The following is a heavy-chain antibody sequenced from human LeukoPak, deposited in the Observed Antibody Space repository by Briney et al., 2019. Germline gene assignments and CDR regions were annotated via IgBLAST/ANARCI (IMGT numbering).Heavy chain of an antibody. CDR3: AAGGYYGLGAFHI. J-gene: IGHJ3*02. D-gene: IGHD3-10*01. CDR1: GGSINSYY. CDR2: ISYSGAT. Sequence: PSETLSLTCTVSGGSINSYYWTWIRQPPGKGLEWIGYISYSGATSYNPSLKSRVTISEDTSKNQFYLRLSSVTAADTAVYYCAAGGYYGLGAFHIWGLGTMVTVSS. V-gene: IGHV4-59*13.